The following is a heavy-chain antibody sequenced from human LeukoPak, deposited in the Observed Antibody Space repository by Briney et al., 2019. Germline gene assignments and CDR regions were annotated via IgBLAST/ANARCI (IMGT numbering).Heavy chain of an antibody. J-gene: IGHJ3*02. CDR1: GGSISRYY. D-gene: IGHD2/OR15-2a*01. V-gene: IGHV4-59*01. Sequence: SETLSLTCTVSGGSISRYYWSWIRQSPGRGLEWIAYIYYSGSTNYNPSLKSRVTISVDTSKNQFSLKLSSVTAADTAVYYCARDPPKYRAFDIWGQGTMVTVSS. CDR3: ARDPPKYRAFDI. CDR2: IYYSGST.